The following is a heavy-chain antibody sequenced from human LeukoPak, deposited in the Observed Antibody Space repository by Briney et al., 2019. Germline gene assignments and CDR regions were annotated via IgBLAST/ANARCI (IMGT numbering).Heavy chain of an antibody. J-gene: IGHJ4*02. V-gene: IGHV1-8*01. CDR2: MNPNGGNT. D-gene: IGHD3-9*01. CDR3: ARVTPRIYYDILTGYYAFDY. CDR1: GYTFTSYD. Sequence: GASVKVSCKASGYTFTSYDINWVRQATGQGLKWMGWMNPNGGNTGYAQKFQGRVTMTRNTSISTAYMELNSLRSEDTAVYYCARVTPRIYYDILTGYYAFDYWGQGTLVTVSS.